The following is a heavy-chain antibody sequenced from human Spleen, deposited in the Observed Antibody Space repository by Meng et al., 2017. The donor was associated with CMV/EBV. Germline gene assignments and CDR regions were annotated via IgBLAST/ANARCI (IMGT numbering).Heavy chain of an antibody. J-gene: IGHJ4*02. CDR3: ARTYHYGWKNYHYLDY. CDR1: GYSFFSLS. Sequence: VQMVQSGSEFKKPGSSGRHACTTSGYSFFSLSLNWVRQAPGQGLEWIGMVDTSTGRPTYAQDFLGRIVISSDIAVSTAYLHINSLTADDTAIYFCARTYHYGWKNYHYLDYWGQGALVTVSS. D-gene: IGHD3-16*02. CDR2: VDTSTGRP. V-gene: IGHV7-4-1*02.